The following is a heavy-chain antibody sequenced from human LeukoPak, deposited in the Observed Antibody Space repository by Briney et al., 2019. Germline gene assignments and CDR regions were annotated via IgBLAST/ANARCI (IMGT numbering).Heavy chain of an antibody. CDR1: GGSMSTYY. CDR2: IYYTGST. J-gene: IGHJ4*02. CDR3: AGMRITTPTVRTLDY. Sequence: PSETLSLTCTVSGGSMSTYYWTWIRQPPGKGLEWIGFIYYTGSTNYNPSLKSRVTITVDTSKNQFSLKLSSVTAADTAVYYCAGMRITTPTVRTLDYWGQGTLVTVSS. V-gene: IGHV4-59*12. D-gene: IGHD1-14*01.